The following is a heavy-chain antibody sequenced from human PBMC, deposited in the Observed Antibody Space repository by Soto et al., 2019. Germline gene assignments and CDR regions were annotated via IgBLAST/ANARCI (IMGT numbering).Heavy chain of an antibody. CDR2: INPNGGIT. D-gene: IGHD5-18*01. CDR3: APSVNSAMAFHY. CDR1: GYTFTHYY. J-gene: IGHJ4*02. V-gene: IGHV1-46*01. Sequence: ASVKVSCKASGYTFTHYYIHWVRQAPGQGLEWMGIINPNGGITTYAQKFRAGFSMTRDTSTSTVYLELSSLRSEDSAVYYCAPSVNSAMAFHYWRQGTLVTVSS.